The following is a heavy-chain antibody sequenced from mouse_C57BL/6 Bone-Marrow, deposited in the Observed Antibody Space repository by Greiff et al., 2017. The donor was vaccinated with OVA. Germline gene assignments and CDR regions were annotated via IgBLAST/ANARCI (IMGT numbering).Heavy chain of an antibody. CDR2: IWTGGGT. Sequence: QVQLQQSGPGLVAPSQSLSITCTVSGFSLTSYAISWVRQPPGKGLEWLGVIWTGGGTNYNSALKSRLSISKDNSKSQVFLKMNSLQTDDTARYYCARSRDYYGSSRDYFDYWGQGTTLTVSS. D-gene: IGHD1-1*01. J-gene: IGHJ2*01. CDR3: ARSRDYYGSSRDYFDY. CDR1: GFSLTSYA. V-gene: IGHV2-9-1*01.